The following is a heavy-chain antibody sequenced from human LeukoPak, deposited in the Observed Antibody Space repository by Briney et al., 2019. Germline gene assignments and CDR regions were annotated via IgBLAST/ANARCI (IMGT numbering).Heavy chain of an antibody. J-gene: IGHJ4*02. CDR1: GFTFSNFA. CDR2: ISYDGSNK. Sequence: PGGSLRLSCAASGFTFSNFAMHWVRQAPGKGLEWVAVISYDGSNKYYADSVEGRFTISRDNSKNTLFLQMNSLRAEDTAVYYCARGGTVTTYLDYWGQGTLVTVSS. CDR3: ARGGTVTTYLDY. D-gene: IGHD4-17*01. V-gene: IGHV3-30-3*01.